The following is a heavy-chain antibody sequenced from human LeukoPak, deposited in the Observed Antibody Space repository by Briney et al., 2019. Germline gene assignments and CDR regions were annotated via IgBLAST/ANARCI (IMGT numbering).Heavy chain of an antibody. CDR3: ARGGFWSGYNWFDP. V-gene: IGHV4-34*01. CDR2: INHSGST. CDR1: GGSFSGYY. D-gene: IGHD3-3*01. J-gene: IGHJ5*02. Sequence: SSETLSLTCAVYGGSFSGYYWSWIRQPPGKGLEWIGEINHSGSTNYNPSLKSRVTISVDTSKNQFSLKLSSVTAADTAVYYCARGGFWSGYNWFDPWGQGTLVTVSS.